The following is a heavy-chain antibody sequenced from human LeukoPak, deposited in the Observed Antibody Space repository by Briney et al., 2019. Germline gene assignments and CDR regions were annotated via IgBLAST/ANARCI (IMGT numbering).Heavy chain of an antibody. CDR3: ARHGYGSGSYYNVFVDY. CDR1: GYSFTSYW. D-gene: IGHD3-10*01. J-gene: IGHJ4*02. CDR2: IYPGDSDT. Sequence: GESLKISCKGSGYSFTSYWIGWVRQMPGKGLERMGIIYPGDSDTRYSPSFQGQVTISADKSISTAYLQWSSLKASDTAMYYCARHGYGSGSYYNVFVDYWGQGTLVTVSS. V-gene: IGHV5-51*01.